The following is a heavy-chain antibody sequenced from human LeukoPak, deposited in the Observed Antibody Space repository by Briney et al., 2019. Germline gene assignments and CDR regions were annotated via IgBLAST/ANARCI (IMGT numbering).Heavy chain of an antibody. V-gene: IGHV1-2*02. CDR1: GYTFTGYY. CDR3: AREQYSSSWPFSYAFDI. Sequence: ASVKVSCKASGYTFTGYYMHWVRQAPGQGLEWMGWINPNSGGTNYAQKFQGRVTMTRDTSISTAYMELSRLRSDDTAVYYCAREQYSSSWPFSYAFDIWGQGTMVTASS. J-gene: IGHJ3*02. D-gene: IGHD6-13*01. CDR2: INPNSGGT.